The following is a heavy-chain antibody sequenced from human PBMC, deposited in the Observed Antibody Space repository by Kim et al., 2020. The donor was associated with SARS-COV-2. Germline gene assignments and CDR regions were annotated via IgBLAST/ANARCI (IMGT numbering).Heavy chain of an antibody. CDR1: GFTFSSFG. CDR3: ARGGSEAYDL. V-gene: IGHV3-33*01. Sequence: GGSLRLSCVASGFTFSSFGMYWVRQAPGKGLEWVAVIWFDGGTKYYADSVQGRFTLSRDNSKNMLDLQMDSLRAEDTAMYYCARGGSEAYDLWGQGPLVTVSS. D-gene: IGHD2-15*01. CDR2: IWFDGGTK. J-gene: IGHJ5*02.